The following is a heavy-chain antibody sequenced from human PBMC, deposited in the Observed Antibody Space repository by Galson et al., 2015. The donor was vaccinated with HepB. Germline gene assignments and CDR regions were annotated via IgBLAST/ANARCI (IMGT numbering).Heavy chain of an antibody. CDR3: ARVAKGRTTGFGGSSYSYSLDV. D-gene: IGHD3-3*01. CDR2: ISAHNGNT. J-gene: IGHJ6*02. V-gene: IGHV1-18*04. Sequence: SVKVSCKASGYGFTRYGISWVRQAPGQGLEWMGWISAHNGNTVYAQNVEGRVTMTIDTSTKTAYMEVRSLTSGDTGIYYCARVAKGRTTGFGGSSYSYSLDVWGQGTTVTVSS. CDR1: GYGFTRYG.